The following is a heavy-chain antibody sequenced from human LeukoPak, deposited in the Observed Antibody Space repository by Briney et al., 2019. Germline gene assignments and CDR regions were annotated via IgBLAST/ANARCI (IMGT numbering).Heavy chain of an antibody. V-gene: IGHV3-30*04. J-gene: IGHJ4*02. CDR2: ISYDGSNK. CDR3: AAGPTTGY. Sequence: GGSLRLSSAASGFTFSSYAMHWVRQAPGKGLEWVAVISYDGSNKYYADSVKGRFTISRDNSKNTLYLQMNSLRAEDTAVYYCAAGPTTGYWGQGTLVTVSS. CDR1: GFTFSSYA. D-gene: IGHD1-7*01.